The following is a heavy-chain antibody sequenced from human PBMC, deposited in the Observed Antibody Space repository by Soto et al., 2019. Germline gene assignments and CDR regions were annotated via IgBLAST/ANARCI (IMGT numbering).Heavy chain of an antibody. CDR1: GFTFSSYG. CDR3: ARAMGSTYYFDY. V-gene: IGHV3-33*01. Sequence: QVQLVESGGGVVQPGRSLRLSCAASGFTFSSYGMHWVRQAPGKGLEWVAVIWYDGSNKYYADSVKSRFTISRDNSKNTLYLQMNSLRAEDTAVYYCARAMGSTYYFDYWGQGTLVTVSS. D-gene: IGHD3-10*01. CDR2: IWYDGSNK. J-gene: IGHJ4*02.